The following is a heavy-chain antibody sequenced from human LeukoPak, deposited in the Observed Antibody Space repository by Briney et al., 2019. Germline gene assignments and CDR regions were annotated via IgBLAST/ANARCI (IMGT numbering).Heavy chain of an antibody. CDR2: IDTDGTYI. D-gene: IGHD1-26*01. J-gene: IGHJ4*02. CDR3: ARIIVGATGIDY. V-gene: IGHV3-74*01. CDR1: GFTFSTYW. Sequence: PGGSLRLSCAASGFTFSTYWMHWVRQAPGKGLVWVSRIDTDGTYIDYADSVRGRFTISRDNAKNTLYLQMNSLRAEDTAVYYCARIIVGATGIDYWGQGTLVTVSS.